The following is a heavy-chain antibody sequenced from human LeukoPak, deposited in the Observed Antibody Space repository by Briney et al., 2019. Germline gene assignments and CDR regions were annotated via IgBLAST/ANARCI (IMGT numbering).Heavy chain of an antibody. CDR3: ASALPRYSSSWYRPYYFDY. V-gene: IGHV4-38-2*02. J-gene: IGHJ4*02. Sequence: PSETLSLTCTVSGYSISSGYYWGWIRPPPGKGLEGMGSIYHSGSTYYNQSLKSRVTISGDKSKNKFSLQMSTVTAADTAVYFFASALPRYSSSWYRPYYFDYWGRGTLVTVSS. D-gene: IGHD6-13*01. CDR2: IYHSGST. CDR1: GYSISSGYY.